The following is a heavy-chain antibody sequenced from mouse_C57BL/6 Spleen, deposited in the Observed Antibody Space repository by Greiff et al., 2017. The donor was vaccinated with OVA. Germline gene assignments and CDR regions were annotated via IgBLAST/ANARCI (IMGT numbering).Heavy chain of an antibody. D-gene: IGHD1-1*01. CDR2: IWRGGST. CDR3: AKSTVVAPYAMDY. CDR1: GFSLTSYG. Sequence: VKLMESGPGLVQPSQSLSITCTVSGFSLTSYGVHWVRQSPGKGLEWLGVIWRGGSTDYNAAFMSRLSITKDNSKSQVFFKMNSLQADDTAIYYCAKSTVVAPYAMDYWGQGTSVTVSS. J-gene: IGHJ4*01. V-gene: IGHV2-5*01.